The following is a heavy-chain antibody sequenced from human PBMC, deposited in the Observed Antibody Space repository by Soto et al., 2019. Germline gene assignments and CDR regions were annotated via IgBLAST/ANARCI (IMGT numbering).Heavy chain of an antibody. Sequence: EVQLLESGGGLVQPGGSLRLSCAASGFTFSSYAMRWVRQAPGKGLEWVSAISGSGDSTYYADSVKGRFTTSRDNSKNTLYLQMNSLRAEDTAVYYCARRGSGRYYDYWGQGTLVTVSS. V-gene: IGHV3-23*01. D-gene: IGHD1-26*01. J-gene: IGHJ4*02. CDR2: ISGSGDST. CDR1: GFTFSSYA. CDR3: ARRGSGRYYDY.